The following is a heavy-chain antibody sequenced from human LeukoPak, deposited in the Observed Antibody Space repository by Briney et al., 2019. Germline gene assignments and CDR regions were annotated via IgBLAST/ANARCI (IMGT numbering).Heavy chain of an antibody. D-gene: IGHD3-22*01. CDR1: GGTFSSYA. CDR3: ARANLSDYDSSGYYFDY. V-gene: IGHV1-69*04. J-gene: IGHJ4*02. CDR2: IIPILCIA. Sequence: SVKVSCKSSGGTFSSYAISWVRQAPGQGREWMGRIIPILCIANYAQKFQGRVTITADKSTSTAYTELSSLRSEDTAVYYCARANLSDYDSSGYYFDYWGQGTLVTVSS.